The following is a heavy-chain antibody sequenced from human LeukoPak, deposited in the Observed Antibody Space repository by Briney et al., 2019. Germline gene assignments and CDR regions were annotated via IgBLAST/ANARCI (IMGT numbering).Heavy chain of an antibody. CDR1: GFTFSSYE. J-gene: IGHJ1*01. CDR2: ISSGGGTV. V-gene: IGHV3-48*03. Sequence: GGSLRLSCAASGFTFSSYEMNWVRQAPGKGLEWVSYISSGGGTVYYADSVKGRFTISRDNAKNSLYLQMNSLRVEDMAVYYCASSGSYKYFQHWGQGTLVTVSS. CDR3: ASSGSYKYFQH. D-gene: IGHD1-26*01.